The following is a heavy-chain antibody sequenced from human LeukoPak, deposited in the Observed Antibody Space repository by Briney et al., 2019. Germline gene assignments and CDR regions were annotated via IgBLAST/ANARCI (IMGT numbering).Heavy chain of an antibody. V-gene: IGHV3-23*01. J-gene: IGHJ4*02. CDR3: ATSLVLSYLYY. Sequence: GGSLRLSCAASGFTFSDYYMSWIRQAPGKGLEWVSAISGSGGSTYYADSVKGRFTISRDNSKNTLYLQMNSLRAEDTAVYYCATSLVLSYLYYWGQGTLVTVSS. D-gene: IGHD3-16*01. CDR2: ISGSGGST. CDR1: GFTFSDYY.